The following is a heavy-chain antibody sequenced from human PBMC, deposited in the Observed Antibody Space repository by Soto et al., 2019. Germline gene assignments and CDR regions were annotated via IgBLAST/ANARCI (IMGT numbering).Heavy chain of an antibody. CDR1: GGSISSSNW. J-gene: IGHJ6*02. Sequence: SETLSLTCAVSGGSISSSNWWSWVRQPPGKGLEWIGEIYHSGSTNYNPSLKSRVTISVDKSKNQFSLKLSSVTAADTAVYYCVRVSGSYYYGMDVWGQGNTVTVS. CDR2: IYHSGST. CDR3: VRVSGSYYYGMDV. D-gene: IGHD1-26*01. V-gene: IGHV4-4*02.